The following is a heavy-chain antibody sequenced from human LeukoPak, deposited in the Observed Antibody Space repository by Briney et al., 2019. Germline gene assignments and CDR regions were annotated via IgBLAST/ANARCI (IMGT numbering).Heavy chain of an antibody. CDR2: IIPSGGST. CDR1: GYTFTSYY. J-gene: IGHJ5*02. V-gene: IGHV1-46*01. CDR3: ARDGRRGGGYSYDNWFDP. Sequence: ASVKVSCKASGYTFTSYYMHWVRQAPGQGLEWMGIIIPSGGSTSYAQKFQGRVTMTRETSTSTDYMELSSLRSEDTAVYDCARDGRRGGGYSYDNWFDPWGQGTLVTVSS. D-gene: IGHD5-18*01.